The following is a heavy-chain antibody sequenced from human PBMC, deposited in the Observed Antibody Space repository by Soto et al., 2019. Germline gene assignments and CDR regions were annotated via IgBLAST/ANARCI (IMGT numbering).Heavy chain of an antibody. V-gene: IGHV1-69*01. CDR1: GGTFSSYA. CDR3: ARPPDHRRDGYNYDVADYYYGMDV. CDR2: IIPIFGTA. D-gene: IGHD5-12*01. Sequence: QVQLVQSGAEVKKPGSSVKVSCKASGGTFSSYAISWVRQAPGQGLEWMGGIIPIFGTANYAQKFQGRVTITTDESTSTAYMELSSLRSEDTAVYYCARPPDHRRDGYNYDVADYYYGMDVWGQGTTVTVSS. J-gene: IGHJ6*02.